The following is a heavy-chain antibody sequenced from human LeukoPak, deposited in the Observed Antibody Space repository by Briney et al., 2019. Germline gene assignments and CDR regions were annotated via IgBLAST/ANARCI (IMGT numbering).Heavy chain of an antibody. D-gene: IGHD6-19*01. J-gene: IGHJ4*02. V-gene: IGHV3-30*02. CDR1: GFTFSSYG. Sequence: GGSLRLSCAASGFTFSSYGMHWVRQAPGKGLEWVAFIRYDGSNKYYADSVKGRFTIPRDNSKNTLYLQMNSLRAEDTAVYYCAKVGRTLAVAGTVQNYWGQGTLVTVSS. CDR3: AKVGRTLAVAGTVQNY. CDR2: IRYDGSNK.